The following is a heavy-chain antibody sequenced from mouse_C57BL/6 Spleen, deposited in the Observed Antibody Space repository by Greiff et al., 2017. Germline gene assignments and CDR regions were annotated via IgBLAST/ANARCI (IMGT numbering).Heavy chain of an antibody. J-gene: IGHJ2*01. CDR1: GYSITSGYY. CDR2: ISYDGSN. V-gene: IGHV3-6*01. CDR3: ARGDGYYVYFDY. D-gene: IGHD2-3*01. Sequence: EVKLMESGPGLVKPSQSLSLTCSVTGYSITSGYYWNWIRQFPGNKLEWMGYISYDGSNNYNPSLKNRISITRDTSKNQFFLKLNSVTTEDTATYYCARGDGYYVYFDYWGQGTTLTVSS.